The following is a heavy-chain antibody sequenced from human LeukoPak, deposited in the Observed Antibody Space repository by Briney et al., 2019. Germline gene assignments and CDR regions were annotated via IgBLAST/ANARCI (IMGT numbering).Heavy chain of an antibody. CDR2: IYYSGSS. J-gene: IGHJ4*02. V-gene: IGHV4-39*01. Sequence: SETLSLTCTVSGGSISSSSYYWGWIRQPPGKGLEWIGSIYYSGSSYYNPSLKSRVTISVATSKNQFSLKLSSVTAADTAVYYCARLVSGAAGKYFDYWGQGTLVTVSS. CDR1: GGSISSSSYY. CDR3: ARLVSGAAGKYFDY. D-gene: IGHD6-13*01.